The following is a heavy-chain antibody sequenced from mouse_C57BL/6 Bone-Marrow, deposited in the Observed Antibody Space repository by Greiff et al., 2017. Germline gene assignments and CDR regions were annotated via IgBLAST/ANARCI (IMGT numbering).Heavy chain of an antibody. V-gene: IGHV1-59*01. CDR2: IDPSDSYT. CDR1: GYTFTSYW. Sequence: QVQLQQPGAELVRPGTSVKLSCKASGYTFTSYWMHWVKQRPGQGLEWIGVIDPSDSYTNYNQKFKGKATLTVDTSSSTAYMQLSSLTSEDSAVYYGARGYDYADPRGFAYWGQGTLVTVSA. CDR3: ARGYDYADPRGFAY. D-gene: IGHD2-4*01. J-gene: IGHJ3*01.